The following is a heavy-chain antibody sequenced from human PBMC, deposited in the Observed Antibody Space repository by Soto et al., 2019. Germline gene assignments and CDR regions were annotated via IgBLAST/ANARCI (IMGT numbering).Heavy chain of an antibody. CDR3: ARLKSVAAPFDY. V-gene: IGHV3-21*01. Sequence: GGSLRLSCAASGFTFSSSSMNWVRQAPGKGLEWVSSISSSSSYIYYADSVKGRLTISRDNAKNSPYLQMNSLRAEDTAVYYCARLKSVAAPFDYWGPGTLVTVSS. CDR2: ISSSSSYI. J-gene: IGHJ4*02. CDR1: GFTFSSSS. D-gene: IGHD6-19*01.